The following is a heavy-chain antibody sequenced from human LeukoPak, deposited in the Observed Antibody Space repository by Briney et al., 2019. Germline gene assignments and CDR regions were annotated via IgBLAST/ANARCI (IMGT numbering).Heavy chain of an antibody. CDR1: GGSISSHY. J-gene: IGHJ5*02. Sequence: SETLSLTCTVSGGSISSHYWSWIRQPPGKGLEWIGYIYSSGSTNYNPSLNSLATISVDTYKDQFSLNLRSVTAADTAVYYCARSSYSWEKWFDPWGQGTLVTVSS. CDR2: IYSSGST. CDR3: ARSSYSWEKWFDP. D-gene: IGHD2-2*01. V-gene: IGHV4-59*11.